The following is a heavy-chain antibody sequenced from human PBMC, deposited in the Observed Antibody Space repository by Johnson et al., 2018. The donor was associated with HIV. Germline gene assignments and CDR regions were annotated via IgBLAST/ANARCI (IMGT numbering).Heavy chain of an antibody. CDR1: GFTFDDYA. J-gene: IGHJ3*02. D-gene: IGHD3-16*01. V-gene: IGHV3-9*01. Sequence: VQLVESGGGLVQPGRSLRLSCAASGFTFDDYAMHWVRQAPGKGLEWVSGISWNSGSIGYADSVKGRFTISRDNAKNSLYLQMNSLRAEDTALYYCARERRPWGPDAFDIWGQGTMVTVSS. CDR3: ARERRPWGPDAFDI. CDR2: ISWNSGSI.